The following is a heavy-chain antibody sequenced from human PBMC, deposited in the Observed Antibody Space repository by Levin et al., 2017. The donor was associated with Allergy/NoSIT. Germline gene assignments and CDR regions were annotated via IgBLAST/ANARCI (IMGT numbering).Heavy chain of an antibody. CDR3: ARVAGYSYGYYFDY. V-gene: IGHV4-30-2*01. D-gene: IGHD5-18*01. CDR1: GGSISSGGYS. Sequence: SETLSLTCAVSGGSISSGGYSWSWIRQPPGKGLEWIGNIYLSGSTYYNPSLKSRVTISVDRSKNQCSLNLSSVTAADTAVYYCARVAGYSYGYYFDYWGQGTLVTVSS. J-gene: IGHJ4*02. CDR2: IYLSGST.